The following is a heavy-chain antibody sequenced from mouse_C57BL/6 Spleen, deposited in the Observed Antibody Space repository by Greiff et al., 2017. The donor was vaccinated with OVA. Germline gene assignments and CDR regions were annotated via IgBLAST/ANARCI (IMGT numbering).Heavy chain of an antibody. V-gene: IGHV2-5*01. CDR1: GFSLTSYG. Sequence: QVQLKESGPGLVQPSQSLSITCTVSGFSLTSYGVHWVRQSPGKGLEWLGVIWRGGSTDYNAAFMSRLSITKDNSKSQVFFKMNSLQADDTAIYYCAKKGGYGSSYKYAMDYWGQGTSVTVSS. CDR3: AKKGGYGSSYKYAMDY. J-gene: IGHJ4*01. CDR2: IWRGGST. D-gene: IGHD1-1*01.